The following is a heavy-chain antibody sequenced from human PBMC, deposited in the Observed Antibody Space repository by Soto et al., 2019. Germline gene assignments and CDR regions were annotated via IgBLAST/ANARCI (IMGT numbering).Heavy chain of an antibody. Sequence: EVQLVESGGGLVQPGGSLRLSCAASGFTFSMYDMHWVRQATGKGLEWVSGIGTAGDTYYPASVTGRFTISRENAKNSLYLEMNSLRAGDTAVYYCAREGGYYGSALDPWGQGTLVIVSS. CDR2: IGTAGDT. D-gene: IGHD3-10*01. CDR1: GFTFSMYD. V-gene: IGHV3-13*01. J-gene: IGHJ5*02. CDR3: AREGGYYGSALDP.